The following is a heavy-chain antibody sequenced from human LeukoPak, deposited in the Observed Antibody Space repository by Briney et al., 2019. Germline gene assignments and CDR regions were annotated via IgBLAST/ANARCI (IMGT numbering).Heavy chain of an antibody. J-gene: IGHJ4*02. Sequence: GGSLRLSCAASGFTLSSYAMSWVRQAPGKGLEWVSAISGSGGSTYYADSVKGRFTISRDNSKNTLYLQMNSLRAEDTAVYYCAKDRGFIAAAGSDDYWGQGTLVTVSS. CDR1: GFTLSSYA. V-gene: IGHV3-23*01. D-gene: IGHD6-13*01. CDR2: ISGSGGST. CDR3: AKDRGFIAAAGSDDY.